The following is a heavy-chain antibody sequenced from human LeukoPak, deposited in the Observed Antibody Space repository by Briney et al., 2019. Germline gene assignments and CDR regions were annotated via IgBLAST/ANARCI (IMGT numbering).Heavy chain of an antibody. CDR2: INHSGST. Sequence: SETLSLTCAVYGGSFSGYYWCWVRQPPGKGLEWIGEINHSGSTNYNPSLKSRVTISVDTSKNQFSLKLSSVTAADTAVYYCARGRRNYGHIVLVVYAQYNWFDPWGQGTLVTVSS. D-gene: IGHD2-8*02. J-gene: IGHJ5*02. V-gene: IGHV4-34*01. CDR1: GGSFSGYY. CDR3: ARGRRNYGHIVLVVYAQYNWFDP.